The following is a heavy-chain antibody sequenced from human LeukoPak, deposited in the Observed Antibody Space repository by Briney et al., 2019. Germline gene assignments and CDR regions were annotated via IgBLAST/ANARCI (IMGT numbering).Heavy chain of an antibody. J-gene: IGHJ6*03. D-gene: IGHD4-11*01. Sequence: SETLSLTCTVSGGSISDISYYWGWIRQPPGKDLEWIGGIHYSGSTSYKASLKSRVTISVDTSKNQFSLKLSSVTAADTAVYYCARGNLWDYRRYYYYMDVWGKGTTVTVSS. CDR1: GGSISDISYY. V-gene: IGHV4-39*01. CDR2: IHYSGST. CDR3: ARGNLWDYRRYYYYMDV.